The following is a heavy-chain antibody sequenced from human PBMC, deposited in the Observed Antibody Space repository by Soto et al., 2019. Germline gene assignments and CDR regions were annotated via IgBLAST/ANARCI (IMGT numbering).Heavy chain of an antibody. CDR2: MSPQRGNT. J-gene: IGHJ4*02. D-gene: IGHD3-16*01. V-gene: IGHV1-8*01. CDR3: ARGITAGYDY. CDR1: GYSFTSLD. Sequence: ASVKVSCKTSGYSFTSLDINWVRQATGQGPEWMGWMSPQRGNTGYAQKFQGSVTMTWDISISTAYMELNSLTSEDTAVYYCARGITAGYDYWGQGTLVTVS.